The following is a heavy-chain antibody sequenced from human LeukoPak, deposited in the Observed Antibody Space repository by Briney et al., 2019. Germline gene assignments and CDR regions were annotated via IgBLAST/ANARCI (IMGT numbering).Heavy chain of an antibody. Sequence: SGGSLRLSCVASGFTFSSYGMHWVRQAPGKGLEWVAVIWYDGSNKYYADSVKGRFTISRDNSKNTLYLQMNSLRAEDAAVYYCARDRRNLGFDYWGQGTLVTVSS. CDR3: ARDRRNLGFDY. CDR1: GFTFSSYG. CDR2: IWYDGSNK. V-gene: IGHV3-33*01. J-gene: IGHJ4*02.